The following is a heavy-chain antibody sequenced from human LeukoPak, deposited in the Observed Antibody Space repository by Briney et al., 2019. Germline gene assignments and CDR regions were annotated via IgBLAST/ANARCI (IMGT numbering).Heavy chain of an antibody. J-gene: IGHJ4*02. D-gene: IGHD2-15*01. CDR3: VRGRGGYCSGGTCYCDY. CDR2: VSSSSSAI. Sequence: GGSLRLSCAASGFTFSSYSMNWVRQAPGKGLEWVSYVSSSSSAIYYVDSVKGRFTISRDNGKNSLYLQMTSLRVDDTAVYYCVRGRGGYCSGGTCYCDYWGQGTLVTVSS. CDR1: GFTFSSYS. V-gene: IGHV3-48*04.